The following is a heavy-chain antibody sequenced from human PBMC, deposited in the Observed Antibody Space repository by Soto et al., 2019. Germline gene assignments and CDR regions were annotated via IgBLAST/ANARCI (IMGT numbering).Heavy chain of an antibody. CDR2: IYPGDSDT. V-gene: IGHV5-51*01. J-gene: IGHJ6*02. Sequence: PGESLKISCKGSGYSFTSYWIGWVRQMPGKGLEWMGIIYPGDSDTRYSPSFQGQVTISADKSISTAYLQWSSLKASDTAMYYCARHRGLFRWLQSGMDVWGQGTTVTVSS. D-gene: IGHD5-12*01. CDR3: ARHRGLFRWLQSGMDV. CDR1: GYSFTSYW.